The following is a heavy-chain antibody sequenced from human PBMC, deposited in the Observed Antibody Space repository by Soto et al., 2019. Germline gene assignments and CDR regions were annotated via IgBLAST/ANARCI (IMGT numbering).Heavy chain of an antibody. D-gene: IGHD1-1*01. Sequence: QVPLAQSGAEVKKPGASVTVSCKASGYTFSSYGISWVRQAPGQGLEWVGWISVHNGYTKYATELQGRVTMTTDTSTSTAYMELRSLRPDDSAVYYCARLEHNFGPHDYWGQGTLVTVTS. CDR3: ARLEHNFGPHDY. J-gene: IGHJ4*02. CDR1: GYTFSSYG. V-gene: IGHV1-18*01. CDR2: ISVHNGYT.